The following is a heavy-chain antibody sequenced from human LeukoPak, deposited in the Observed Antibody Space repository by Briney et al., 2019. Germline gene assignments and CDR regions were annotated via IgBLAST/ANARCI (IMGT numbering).Heavy chain of an antibody. CDR3: ARDLARGDGDYVLYH. V-gene: IGHV4-39*02. CDR1: GASTGSRTYY. Sequence: SETLSLTCTVSGASTGSRTYYWDWFRQPPGKGLEWIGNIYYGGSTHYNPSLKSRVTISVDTSKNQFSLKLNSVTAADTAVYYCARDLARGDGDYVLYHWGQGTLVTVSS. D-gene: IGHD4-17*01. CDR2: IYYGGST. J-gene: IGHJ5*02.